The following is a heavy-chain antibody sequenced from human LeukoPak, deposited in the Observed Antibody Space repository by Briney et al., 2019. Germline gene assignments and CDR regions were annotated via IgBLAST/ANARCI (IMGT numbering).Heavy chain of an antibody. CDR2: IKQDGSEK. J-gene: IGHJ4*02. Sequence: PGGSLRLSCAASGFTFSSYWMSWVRQAPGKGLEWLANIKQDGSEKYYVDSVKGRFTISRDNAKNSLYLQMNSLRAEDTAVYYCARDSDSSSWYSHRAKFDYWGQGTLVTVSS. V-gene: IGHV3-7*01. CDR3: ARDSDSSSWYSHRAKFDY. CDR1: GFTFSSYW. D-gene: IGHD6-13*01.